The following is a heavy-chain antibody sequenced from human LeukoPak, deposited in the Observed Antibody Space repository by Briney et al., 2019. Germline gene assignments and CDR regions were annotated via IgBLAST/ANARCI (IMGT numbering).Heavy chain of an antibody. CDR1: GGSISLYY. Sequence: PSETLSLTSTVSGGSISLYYWSSIPHRPGGRLWWIGYIYYCRSTNYHPSLKSRVTISVDTSKNQFSLKLSSVTAADTAVYYCASGLGFGLLDYFDYWGQGTLVTVSS. D-gene: IGHD3-16*01. CDR2: IYYCRST. J-gene: IGHJ4*02. V-gene: IGHV4-59*01. CDR3: ASGLGFGLLDYFDY.